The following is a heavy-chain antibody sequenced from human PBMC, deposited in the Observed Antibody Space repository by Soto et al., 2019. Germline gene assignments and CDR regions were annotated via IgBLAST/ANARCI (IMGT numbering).Heavy chain of an antibody. D-gene: IGHD2-15*01. J-gene: IGHJ6*02. CDR1: GGSVSSGAYS. CDR2: IYQSGTT. Sequence: QLQLQESGSGLVKPSQTLSLTCSVSGGSVSSGAYSWIWIRQPPGKGLEWVGYIYQSGTTYYNPSLSSRVTISIDRSKNQFPLRLSSVTAADTAVYYCARRRTLLYGMDVWGQGTTVTVSS. CDR3: ARRRTLLYGMDV. V-gene: IGHV4-30-2*01.